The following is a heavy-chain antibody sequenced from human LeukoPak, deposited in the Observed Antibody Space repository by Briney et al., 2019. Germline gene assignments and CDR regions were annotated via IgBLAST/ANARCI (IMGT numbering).Heavy chain of an antibody. D-gene: IGHD3-10*01. CDR2: LYSAGAT. CDR3: ASGEVGVRKYYSDPFHH. J-gene: IGHJ4*02. V-gene: IGHV3-53*01. Sequence: PGGSLRLSCAVSGFTVSSNYMSWVRQAPGKGLEWVSILYSAGATYYADSVRGRFTIARDNSKNTVFLRMNSLRAEDTAVYYCASGEVGVRKYYSDPFHHWGQGTLVTVSS. CDR1: GFTVSSNY.